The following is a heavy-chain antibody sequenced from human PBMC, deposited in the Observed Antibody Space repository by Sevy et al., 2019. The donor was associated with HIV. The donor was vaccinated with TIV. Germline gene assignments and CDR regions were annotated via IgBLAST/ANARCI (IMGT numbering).Heavy chain of an antibody. Sequence: GGSLRLSCAASGFTFSSYWMHWVRQAPGKGLVWVSRISSDGSSTNYADSVKGRFTISRDNAKNTLYLHMNSLRAEDTAVYYCARGDYYGSLYYFDYWGPGTLVTVSS. J-gene: IGHJ4*02. V-gene: IGHV3-74*01. CDR1: GFTFSSYW. D-gene: IGHD3-10*01. CDR3: ARGDYYGSLYYFDY. CDR2: ISSDGSST.